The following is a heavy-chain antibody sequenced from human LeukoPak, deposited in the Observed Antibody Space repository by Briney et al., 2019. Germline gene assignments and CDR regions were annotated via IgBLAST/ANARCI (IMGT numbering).Heavy chain of an antibody. CDR3: ARGRSGVDRPAFDY. J-gene: IGHJ4*02. D-gene: IGHD1-26*01. CDR1: GGTFSSYA. V-gene: IGHV1-69*06. CDR2: IIPIFGTA. Sequence: SVKVSCKASGGTFSSYAISWVRQAPGQGLESMGRIIPIFGTANYAQKFQGRVTITADKSTSTAYMELSSLRSEDTAVYYCARGRSGVDRPAFDYWGQGTLVTVSS.